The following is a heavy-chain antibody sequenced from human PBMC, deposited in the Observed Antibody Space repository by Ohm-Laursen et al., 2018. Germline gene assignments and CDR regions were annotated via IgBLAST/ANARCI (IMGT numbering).Heavy chain of an antibody. D-gene: IGHD3-16*02. Sequence: SLRLSCAASGFTFDDYAMHWVRKAPGKGLEWVSGISWNSGSIGYADSVKGRFTISRDNAKNSLYLQMNSLRAEDTALYYCAKGGPLGPPFDYWGQGTLVTVSS. CDR2: ISWNSGSI. CDR3: AKGGPLGPPFDY. CDR1: GFTFDDYA. J-gene: IGHJ4*02. V-gene: IGHV3-9*01.